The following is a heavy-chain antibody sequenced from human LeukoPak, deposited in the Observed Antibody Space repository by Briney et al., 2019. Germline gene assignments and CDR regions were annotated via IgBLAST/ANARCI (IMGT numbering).Heavy chain of an antibody. J-gene: IGHJ4*02. D-gene: IGHD6-13*01. Sequence: ASVEVSCKASGYTFTGYYMHWVRQAPGQGLEWMGWINPNSGGTNYAQKFQGRVTMTRDTSISTAYMELSRLRSDDTAVYYCARDRRAGRTQVDYWGQGTLVTVSS. V-gene: IGHV1-2*02. CDR2: INPNSGGT. CDR1: GYTFTGYY. CDR3: ARDRRAGRTQVDY.